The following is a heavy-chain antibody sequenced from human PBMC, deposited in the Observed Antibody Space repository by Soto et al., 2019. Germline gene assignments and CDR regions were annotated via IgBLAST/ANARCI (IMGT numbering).Heavy chain of an antibody. Sequence: SETLSLTCTVDDGSCRGYDWSWIRQQPGKGLEWIGEINHSGSTNYNPSLKSRVTISVDTSKNQFSLKLSSVTAADTAVYYCARVERGTATTVVDAFDIWGPGTMVTVSS. CDR1: DGSCRGYD. J-gene: IGHJ3*02. D-gene: IGHD1-1*01. CDR3: ARVERGTATTVVDAFDI. CDR2: INHSGST. V-gene: IGHV4-34*01.